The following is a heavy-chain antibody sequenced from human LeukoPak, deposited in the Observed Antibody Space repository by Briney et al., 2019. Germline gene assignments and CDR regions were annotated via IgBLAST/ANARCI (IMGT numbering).Heavy chain of an antibody. V-gene: IGHV3-9*01. Sequence: TGGSLRLSCVASGFSFDDYAMHWVRQAPGKGLEWVSGISWNSGSIGYADSVKGRFTISRDNAKNSLYLQMNSLRAEDTALYYCAKAGSSWYVGGYFDYWGQGTLVTVSS. J-gene: IGHJ4*02. CDR3: AKAGSSWYVGGYFDY. CDR1: GFSFDDYA. CDR2: ISWNSGSI. D-gene: IGHD6-13*01.